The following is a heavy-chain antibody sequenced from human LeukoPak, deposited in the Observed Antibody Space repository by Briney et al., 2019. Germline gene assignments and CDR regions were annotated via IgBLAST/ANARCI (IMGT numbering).Heavy chain of an antibody. CDR2: IHYSGST. J-gene: IGHJ4*02. CDR1: GGSIRSYY. CDR3: ARVSKTFEGNDY. Sequence: SETLSLTCTVSGGSIRSYYWSWTRQPPGKGLEWIGYIHYSGSTNYNTSLKSRFTISVETSKNQFSLKLSSVTAADTAVYYCARVSKTFEGNDYWGQGTLVTVSS. V-gene: IGHV4-59*12. D-gene: IGHD2/OR15-2a*01.